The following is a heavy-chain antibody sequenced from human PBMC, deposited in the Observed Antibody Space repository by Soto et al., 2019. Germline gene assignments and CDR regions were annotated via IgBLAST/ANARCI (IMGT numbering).Heavy chain of an antibody. J-gene: IGHJ3*02. D-gene: IGHD2-8*01. Sequence: EVQLLESGGGLVQPGGSLRLSCAASGFSFSAYAMSWVRQAPGKGLQWVSGLVGSGGGIQYADSVRGRFTVSRDNSKNTLYLQLISLRAEDTAVYYCAKEAMAGNGVWEPFDMWGQGTEVTVSS. CDR1: GFSFSAYA. CDR3: AKEAMAGNGVWEPFDM. V-gene: IGHV3-23*01. CDR2: LVGSGGGI.